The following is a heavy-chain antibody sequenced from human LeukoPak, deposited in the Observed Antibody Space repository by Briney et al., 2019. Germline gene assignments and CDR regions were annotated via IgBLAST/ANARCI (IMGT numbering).Heavy chain of an antibody. CDR1: GYTFTGYY. V-gene: IGHV1-2*04. D-gene: IGHD1-7*01. CDR2: INPNSGGT. Sequence: GASVKVSCKASGYTFTGYYLHWVRQAPGQGLEWMGWINPNSGGTNYAQKFQGWVIMTRDTSISTAYVELSRLRSDDTAVYYCATSGTTESAFDIWGQGTLVTVSS. CDR3: ATSGTTESAFDI. J-gene: IGHJ3*02.